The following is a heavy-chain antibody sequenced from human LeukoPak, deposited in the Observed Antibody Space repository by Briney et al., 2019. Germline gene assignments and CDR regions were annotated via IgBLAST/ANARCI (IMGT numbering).Heavy chain of an antibody. CDR1: GFPFSSYS. CDR2: LSYDGSIK. D-gene: IGHD6-13*01. CDR3: ARGVSTWYRIDY. J-gene: IGHJ4*02. V-gene: IGHV3-30*01. Sequence: PRRSLRLSCVASGFPFSSYSFHWVRQAPGKGLEWVALLSYDGSIKHYADSVKGRFTLSRDNSKSSVYLQMDSLKADDTAVYYCARGVSTWYRIDYWGQGTLVTVPS.